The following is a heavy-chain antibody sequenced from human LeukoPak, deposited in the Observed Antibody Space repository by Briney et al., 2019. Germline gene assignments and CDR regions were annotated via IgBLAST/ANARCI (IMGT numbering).Heavy chain of an antibody. V-gene: IGHV1-8*03. CDR2: INPNSGDT. Sequence: ASVSVSFKPSGYTFTNYGINWVRQATGQGRAWMGCINPNSGDTGYSQKFQGRVTFTRDTSISTAYTELSSLRSEDTAIYHCARMKTDESTTNWFDPWGQGTLVTVSS. CDR3: ARMKTDESTTNWFDP. CDR1: GYTFTNYG. D-gene: IGHD1-26*01. J-gene: IGHJ5*02.